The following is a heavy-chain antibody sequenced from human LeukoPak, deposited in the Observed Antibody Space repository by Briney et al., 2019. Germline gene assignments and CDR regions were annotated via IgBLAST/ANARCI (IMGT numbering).Heavy chain of an antibody. CDR3: AAEGSSSWYYFDY. J-gene: IGHJ4*02. CDR1: GGSISSYY. CDR2: IYYSGST. V-gene: IGHV4-59*01. Sequence: SETLSLTCTVSGGSISSYYWNWIRQPPGKGLEWIGYIYYSGSTNYNPSLKSRVTISVDTSKNQFSLKLSSVTAADTAVYYCAAEGSSSWYYFDYWGQGTLVTVSS. D-gene: IGHD6-13*01.